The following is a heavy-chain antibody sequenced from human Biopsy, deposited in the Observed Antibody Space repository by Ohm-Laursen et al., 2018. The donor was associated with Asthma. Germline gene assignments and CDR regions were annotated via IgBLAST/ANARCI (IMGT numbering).Heavy chain of an antibody. J-gene: IGHJ4*02. CDR2: ITRSGGFT. CDR3: AKDERAYYGSDRKYMHPEPLGD. CDR1: GFTFSNYV. V-gene: IGHV3-23*01. D-gene: IGHD2-21*01. Sequence: SLRLSCAASGFTFSNYVMSWVRQAPGKGLEWVSSITRSGGFTYYADSVKGRFTISRDKSDNTLYLQMNSLTAEDTAVYHCAKDERAYYGSDRKYMHPEPLGDWGQGTVVIVSA.